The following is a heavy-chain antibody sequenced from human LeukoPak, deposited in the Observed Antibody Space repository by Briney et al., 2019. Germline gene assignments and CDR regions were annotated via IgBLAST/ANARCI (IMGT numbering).Heavy chain of an antibody. CDR1: GFTFFYYS. J-gene: IGHJ1*01. CDR3: ARDILTGSQSRFQH. V-gene: IGHV3-30-3*01. Sequence: GGSLRLSCAASGFTFFYYSMHWVRQAPGKGLEWGAVISSDGSSQYYADSVKGRFTISRDNSKNTLYLQMNSLRAEDTAVYYCARDILTGSQSRFQHWGQGTLVTVSS. D-gene: IGHD3-9*01. CDR2: ISSDGSSQ.